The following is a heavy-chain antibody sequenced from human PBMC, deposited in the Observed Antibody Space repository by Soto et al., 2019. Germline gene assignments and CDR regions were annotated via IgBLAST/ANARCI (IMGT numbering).Heavy chain of an antibody. CDR3: AGGSGWLPAE. J-gene: IGHJ4*02. CDR2: IEQDGGET. D-gene: IGHD5-18*01. CDR1: GFSLRDYW. Sequence: EVYLEESGGALVQPGGSLRLSCAAFGFSLRDYWMNWVRQAPGKGLEWVAIIEQDGGETKYADSVKGRFTISRDNAKNSWFLQMNSLRFEDTAVYYCAGGSGWLPAEWGRGTLFTGSS. V-gene: IGHV3-7*04.